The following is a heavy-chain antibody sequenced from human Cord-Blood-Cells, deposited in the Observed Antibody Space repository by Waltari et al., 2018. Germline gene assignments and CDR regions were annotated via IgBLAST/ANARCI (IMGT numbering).Heavy chain of an antibody. CDR1: GFTFSSYA. Sequence: EVQLLESGGGLVQPGGSLRLSCAASGFTFSSYAMSWVRQAPGKGLEWVSAISGSGGSTYYADSVKGRFTISRDNSKNTLYLQMNSLRAEDTAVYYCAKEIVVVPAAFDYSNDYWGQGTLVTVSS. CDR3: AKEIVVVPAAFDYSNDY. D-gene: IGHD2-2*01. V-gene: IGHV3-23*01. J-gene: IGHJ4*02. CDR2: ISGSGGST.